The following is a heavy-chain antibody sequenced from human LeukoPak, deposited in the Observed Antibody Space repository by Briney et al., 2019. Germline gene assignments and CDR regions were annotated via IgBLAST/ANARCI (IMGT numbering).Heavy chain of an antibody. CDR2: IKQDGIEK. CDR3: ARTLVVVMYYGMDV. CDR1: GFTLSTSW. V-gene: IGHV3-7*01. D-gene: IGHD3-22*01. Sequence: GGSLRLSCADSGFTLSTSWMSWVRQAPGKGLEWVANIKQDGIEKNYVDSVKGRFTISRDNAKNSLYLQMNSLRAEDTAVYYCARTLVVVMYYGMDVWGQGTTVTVSS. J-gene: IGHJ6*02.